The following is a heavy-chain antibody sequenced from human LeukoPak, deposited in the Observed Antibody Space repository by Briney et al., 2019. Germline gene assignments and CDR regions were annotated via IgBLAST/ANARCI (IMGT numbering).Heavy chain of an antibody. CDR2: IKSKTGGGTT. CDR1: GFTFSDAW. V-gene: IGHV3-15*01. Sequence: GGSLSLSCAASGFTFSDAWMSWVRQAPGTGPEGVGRIKSKTGGGTTDYAAHVKGRFTISRDGSSCTLYLQMSSLKTEDAGVYYCTTVGPYCTSTTCYVGYFDYWGQGSLVTASS. J-gene: IGHJ4*02. D-gene: IGHD2-2*01. CDR3: TTVGPYCTSTTCYVGYFDY.